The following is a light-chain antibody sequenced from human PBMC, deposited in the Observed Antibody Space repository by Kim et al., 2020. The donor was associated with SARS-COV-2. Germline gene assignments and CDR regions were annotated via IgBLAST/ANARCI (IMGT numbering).Light chain of an antibody. J-gene: IGLJ3*02. CDR3: SSYSSVTNLV. Sequence: QSALTQPASVSGSPGQWITISCTGTSSDVGGYKYVSWYQQHPGKAPKLLIYDVSNRPSGVSNRFSGSKFDNTASLTISGLQAEDEAYYYCSSYSSVTNLVFGGGTQLTVL. CDR1: SSDVGGYKY. CDR2: DVS. V-gene: IGLV2-14*03.